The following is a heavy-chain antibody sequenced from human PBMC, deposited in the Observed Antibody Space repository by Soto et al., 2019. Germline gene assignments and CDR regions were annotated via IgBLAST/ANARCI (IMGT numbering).Heavy chain of an antibody. V-gene: IGHV3-21*01. CDR3: ARVIRQTAARRNNWFDP. CDR2: ISSSSSYI. CDR1: GFTFSSYS. J-gene: IGHJ5*02. Sequence: GGSLRLSCAASGFTFSSYSMNWVRQAPGKGLEWVSSISSSSSYIYYADSVKGRFTISRDNAKNSLYLQMNSLRAEDTAVYYCARVIRQTAARRNNWFDPWGQGTLVTVSS. D-gene: IGHD6-13*01.